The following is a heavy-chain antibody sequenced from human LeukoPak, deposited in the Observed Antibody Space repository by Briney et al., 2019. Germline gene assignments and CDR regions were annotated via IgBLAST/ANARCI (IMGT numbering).Heavy chain of an antibody. J-gene: IGHJ2*01. CDR1: GDSIKSRDW. CDR3: ARDRQVATRDGAWSYFDS. CDR2: IHHDGST. D-gene: IGHD5-12*01. Sequence: SGTLSLTCIVSGDSIKSRDWWDWVRQPPGKGLEWIGEIHHDGSTNYNPSLKSRVAISVDMSRNQFSLSLTSVSAADTAVYYCARDRQVATRDGAWSYFDSWGRGMLVSVSS. V-gene: IGHV4-4*02.